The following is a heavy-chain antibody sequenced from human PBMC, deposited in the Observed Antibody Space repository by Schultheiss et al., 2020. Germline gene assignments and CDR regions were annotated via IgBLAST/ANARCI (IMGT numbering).Heavy chain of an antibody. Sequence: SGPTLVKPTQTLTLTCTFSGFSLSTSGVGVGWIRQPPGKALEWLALIYWNDDKRYSPSLKSRLTITKDTSKNQVVLTMTNMDPVDTATYYCAHSNEGYCSGGSCYPAEYFQHWGQGNLGTVSS. V-gene: IGHV2-5*01. J-gene: IGHJ1*01. CDR1: GFSLSTSGVG. D-gene: IGHD2-15*01. CDR2: IYWNDDK. CDR3: AHSNEGYCSGGSCYPAEYFQH.